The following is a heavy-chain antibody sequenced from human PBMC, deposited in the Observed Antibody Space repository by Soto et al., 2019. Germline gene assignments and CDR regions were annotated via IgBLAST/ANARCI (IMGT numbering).Heavy chain of an antibody. J-gene: IGHJ4*02. Sequence: GGSLRLSCAASGFTFSSYSMNWVRQAPGKGLEWVSYISSSSSTIYYADSVKGRFTISRDNAKNSLYLQMNSLRDDDTAVYYCARGGGIVVVTAPYDHWGQGTLVTVSS. CDR3: ARGGGIVVVTAPYDH. CDR2: ISSSSSTI. CDR1: GFTFSSYS. V-gene: IGHV3-48*02. D-gene: IGHD2-21*02.